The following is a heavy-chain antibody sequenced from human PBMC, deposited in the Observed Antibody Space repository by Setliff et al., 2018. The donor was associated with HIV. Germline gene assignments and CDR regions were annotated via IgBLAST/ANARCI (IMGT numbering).Heavy chain of an antibody. CDR1: GGSFSGYY. D-gene: IGHD1-26*01. CDR3: ASPYSGSYSGFQY. V-gene: IGHV4-34*01. J-gene: IGHJ1*01. CDR2: ITDSGGS. Sequence: SETLSLTCAVYGGSFSGYYWTWIRQSPGKGLEWIGEITDSGGSKYNPSLESRVTISVDTSKNQFSPNLTSVTVADTGIYYCASPYSGSYSGFQYWGQGTLVTVPQ.